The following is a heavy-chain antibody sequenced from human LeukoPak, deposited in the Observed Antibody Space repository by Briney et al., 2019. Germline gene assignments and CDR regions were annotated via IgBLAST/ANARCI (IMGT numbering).Heavy chain of an antibody. J-gene: IGHJ4*02. CDR2: IYHSGST. CDR1: GGSISSGGYS. D-gene: IGHD3-9*01. CDR3: ASVDILTGLFDY. V-gene: IGHV4-30-2*02. Sequence: ASETLSLTCAVSGGSISSGGYSWSWIRQPPGKGLEWIGYIYHSGSTYYNPSLKSRVTISVDTSKNQFSLKLSSVTAADTAVYYCASVDILTGLFDYWGQGTLVTVSS.